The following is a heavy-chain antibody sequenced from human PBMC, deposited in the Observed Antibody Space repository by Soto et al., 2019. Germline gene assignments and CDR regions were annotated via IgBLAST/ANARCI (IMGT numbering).Heavy chain of an antibody. CDR1: GFTFSSYA. V-gene: IGHV3-30-3*01. D-gene: IGHD3-22*01. J-gene: IGHJ4*02. CDR2: ISYDGSDK. CDR3: ARDYYKYYDSSGYYRSPAY. Sequence: GGSLRLSCAASGFTFSSYAMHWVRQAPGKGLEWVALISYDGSDKDYADSVKGRFTISRDNSRNTLFLQMNSLRAEDTAVHYCARDYYKYYDSSGYYRSPAYWGQGTLVTVS.